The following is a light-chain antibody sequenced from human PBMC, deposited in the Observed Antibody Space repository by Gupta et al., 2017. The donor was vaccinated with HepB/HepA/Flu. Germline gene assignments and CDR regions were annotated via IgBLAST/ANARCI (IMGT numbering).Light chain of an antibody. V-gene: IGKV4-1*01. CDR1: QSVLYSSNNNNY. CDR3: QKYNSNCY. Sequence: VIPPSPDSLAVSLGERATINCKSSQSVLYSSNNNNYLAWYQQKPGQPLKQRIYWGSTRESGDPYIFSGSGSSTDFTHTMRSQQAEDVAVYYCQKYNSNCYFGQGTRLVIK. J-gene: IGKJ5*01. CDR2: WGS.